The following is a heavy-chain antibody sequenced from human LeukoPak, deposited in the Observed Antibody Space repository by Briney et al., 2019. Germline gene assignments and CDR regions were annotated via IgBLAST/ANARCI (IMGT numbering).Heavy chain of an antibody. CDR3: ARELLPGHYDSSGYYMGAYNWFDP. J-gene: IGHJ5*02. D-gene: IGHD3-22*01. CDR1: GYTFTSYG. CDR2: ISAYNGNT. V-gene: IGHV1-18*01. Sequence: ASVKVSRKASGYTFTSYGISWVRQAPGQGLEWMGWISAYNGNTNYAQKLQGRVTMTTDTSTSTAYMELRSLRSDDTAVYYCARELLPGHYDSSGYYMGAYNWFDPWGQGTLVTVSS.